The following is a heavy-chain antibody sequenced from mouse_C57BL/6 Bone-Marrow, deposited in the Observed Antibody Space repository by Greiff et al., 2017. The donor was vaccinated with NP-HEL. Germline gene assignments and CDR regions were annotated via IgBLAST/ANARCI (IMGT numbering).Heavy chain of an antibody. CDR2: ISDGGSYT. CDR1: GFTFSSYA. Sequence: EVQLQESGGGLVKPGGSLKLSCAASGFTFSSYAMSWVRQTPEKRLEWVATISDGGSYTYYPDNVKGRFTISRDNAKNNLYLQMSHLKSEDTAMYYCARGGWDPDYWGQGTTLTVSS. J-gene: IGHJ2*01. V-gene: IGHV5-4*01. D-gene: IGHD4-1*01. CDR3: ARGGWDPDY.